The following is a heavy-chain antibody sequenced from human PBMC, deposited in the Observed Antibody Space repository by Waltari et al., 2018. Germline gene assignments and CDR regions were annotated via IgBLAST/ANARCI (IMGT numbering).Heavy chain of an antibody. V-gene: IGHV4-59*01. CDR1: GGSISNSY. CDR2: IYYSGPA. J-gene: IGHJ6*03. CDR3: ARAHLQVVTTRDDYYIYYMDV. Sequence: QVQLQESGPGLVKPSETLSLTCSVSGGSISNSYWTWIRQSPGKGLEWIGDIYYSGPANFNPSPNNRVAISADTSKNQFSLKLSSVIAADTAVYYCARAHLQVVTTRDDYYIYYMDVWGKGTTVTVSS. D-gene: IGHD5-12*01.